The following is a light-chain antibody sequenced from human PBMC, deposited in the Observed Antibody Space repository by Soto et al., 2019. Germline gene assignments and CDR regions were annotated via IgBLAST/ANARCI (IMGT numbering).Light chain of an antibody. CDR2: AAS. J-gene: IGKJ5*01. CDR3: QQSYSTLSIT. V-gene: IGKV1-39*01. CDR1: QSINSY. Sequence: DIQMTQSPSSLSASVGDRGTISCRASQSINSYLNWYQQKPGKAPKLLIYAASSLKSGVPSRFSGSGSVTDFTLTISSLQPEDFATYYCQQSYSTLSITFGQGTRLEIK.